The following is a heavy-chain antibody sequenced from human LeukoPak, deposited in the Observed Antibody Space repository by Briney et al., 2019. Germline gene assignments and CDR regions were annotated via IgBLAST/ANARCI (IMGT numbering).Heavy chain of an antibody. D-gene: IGHD3-10*01. V-gene: IGHV1-46*01. CDR2: INPSGGST. Sequence: GASVKVSCKASGYTFTSYYLHWVRQAPGQGLEWMGIINPSGGSTSYAQKFQGRVTMTRDTSTSTVYMELSSLRSEDTAVYYCTYGSGTEHWYWGQGTLVTVSS. J-gene: IGHJ4*02. CDR3: TYGSGTEHWY. CDR1: GYTFTSYY.